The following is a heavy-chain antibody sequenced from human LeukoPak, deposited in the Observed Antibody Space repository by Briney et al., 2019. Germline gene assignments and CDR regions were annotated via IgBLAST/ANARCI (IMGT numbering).Heavy chain of an antibody. CDR3: TSFIPIVCSSTSCHQLDY. V-gene: IGHV3-15*01. CDR1: GFTFSNAW. D-gene: IGHD2-2*01. Sequence: GGSLRLSCAASGFTFSNAWMSWVRQAPGKGLEWVGRIKSKTDGGTTDYAAPVKGRFTISRDDSKNTLYLQMNSLKTEDTAVYYCTSFIPIVCSSTSCHQLDYWGQGTLVTVSS. CDR2: IKSKTDGGTT. J-gene: IGHJ4*02.